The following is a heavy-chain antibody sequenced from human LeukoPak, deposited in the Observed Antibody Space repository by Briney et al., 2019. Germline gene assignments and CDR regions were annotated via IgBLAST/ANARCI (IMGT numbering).Heavy chain of an antibody. J-gene: IGHJ4*02. CDR1: GGSISSYY. CDR2: IYYSGST. V-gene: IGHV4-59*01. D-gene: IGHD3-10*01. Sequence: ASETLSLTCTVSGGSISSYYWSWIRQSPGKGLEWIGYIYYSGSTNYNPSLKSRVTISVDTSKNQFSLKLSSVTAADTAVYYCARHRGLGLFTPDDKYFDYWGQGTLVTVSS. CDR3: ARHRGLGLFTPDDKYFDY.